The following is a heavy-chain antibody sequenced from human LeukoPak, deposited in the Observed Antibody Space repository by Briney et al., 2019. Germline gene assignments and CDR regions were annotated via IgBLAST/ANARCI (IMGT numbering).Heavy chain of an antibody. D-gene: IGHD3-3*01. V-gene: IGHV3-23*01. J-gene: IGHJ4*02. CDR3: AKGSEDYDFWSGFLAHFDY. Sequence: PGGSLRLSCAASGFTFSSYCLSWVRQAPGKGLEWVSAISGSGAKTYYADSVKGRFTISRDNSKNTLYLQMNSLRAEDTAVYYCAKGSEDYDFWSGFLAHFDYWGQGTLVTVSS. CDR1: GFTFSSYC. CDR2: ISGSGAKT.